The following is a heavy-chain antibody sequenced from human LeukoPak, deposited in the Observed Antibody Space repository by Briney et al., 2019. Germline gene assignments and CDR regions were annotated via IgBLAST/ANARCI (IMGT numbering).Heavy chain of an antibody. D-gene: IGHD1-7*01. CDR1: GFTFSSYG. CDR2: ISYDGSNK. Sequence: PGGSLRLSCAASGFTFSSYGMHWVRQAPGKGLEWVTFISYDGSNKYYADSVKGRFTISRDNSKNTLYLQMNSLRAEDTAVYYCAKGPQGSWNYFFDYWGQGTLVTVSS. J-gene: IGHJ4*02. V-gene: IGHV3-30*18. CDR3: AKGPQGSWNYFFDY.